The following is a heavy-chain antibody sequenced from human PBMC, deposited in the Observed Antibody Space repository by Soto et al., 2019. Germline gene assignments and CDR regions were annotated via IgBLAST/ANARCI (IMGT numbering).Heavy chain of an antibody. Sequence: PGESLKISCKGSGYSCTSYSSSGVRQLPRKRVEWMGRIDPSDSYTNYRPSFEGHVTISADKSISTAYLQWSSLKASDTAMYYCAIHPGEQLVPGYYYYGMDVWGQGTTVNVSS. CDR1: GYSCTSYS. CDR3: AIHPGEQLVPGYYYYGMDV. J-gene: IGHJ6*02. D-gene: IGHD6-6*01. V-gene: IGHV5-10-1*01. CDR2: IDPSDSYT.